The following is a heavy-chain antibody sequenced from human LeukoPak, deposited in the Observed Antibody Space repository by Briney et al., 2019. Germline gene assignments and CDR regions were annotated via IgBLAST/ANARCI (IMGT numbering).Heavy chain of an antibody. D-gene: IGHD6-19*01. Sequence: GGSLRLSCAASGFTFSDYYMSWIRQAPGKGLEWVSYISTSGSMVYYADSVKGRFTISRDNAKNSLYLQMNSLRAEDTAVYYCSRDQYSRGWFVNFWGQGTLVTVSS. V-gene: IGHV3-11*01. CDR3: SRDQYSRGWFVNF. CDR2: ISTSGSMV. CDR1: GFTFSDYY. J-gene: IGHJ4*02.